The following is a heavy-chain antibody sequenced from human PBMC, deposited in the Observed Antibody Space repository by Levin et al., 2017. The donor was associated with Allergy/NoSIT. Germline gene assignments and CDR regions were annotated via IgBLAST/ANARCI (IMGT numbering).Heavy chain of an antibody. CDR1: GFTFSPYT. D-gene: IGHD6-19*01. CDR2: ISSTGSYI. Sequence: AGGSLRLSCAASGFTFSPYTMNWVRQAPGKGLEWVSSISSTGSYIFYRDSVKGRFTISRDNAKNSLYLEMNSLRADDTAVYYCACEPEQWKWFDPWGQGTLVTVSS. V-gene: IGHV3-21*01. J-gene: IGHJ5*02. CDR3: ACEPEQWKWFDP.